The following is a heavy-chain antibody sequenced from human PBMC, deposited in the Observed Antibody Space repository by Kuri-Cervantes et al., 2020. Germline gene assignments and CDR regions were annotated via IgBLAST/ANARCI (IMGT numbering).Heavy chain of an antibody. Sequence: GGSLRLSCAASGFTFSSYAMSWVRQAPGKGLEWVSAISGTGGTTYYADSVKGRFTISRDNSKNTLYLQMNSLRAEDTAVYYCARQNRGYDERLDLWGQGTLVTVSS. CDR3: ARQNRGYDERLDL. J-gene: IGHJ5*02. D-gene: IGHD5-12*01. V-gene: IGHV3-23*01. CDR2: ISGTGGTT. CDR1: GFTFSSYA.